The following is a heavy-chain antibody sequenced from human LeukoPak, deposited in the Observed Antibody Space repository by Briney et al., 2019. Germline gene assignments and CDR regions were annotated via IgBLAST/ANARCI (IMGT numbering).Heavy chain of an antibody. CDR1: GFTFSSYS. CDR2: ISSRSSYI. Sequence: GGSLRLSCAASGFTFSSYSMNWVRQAPGKGLEWVSSISSRSSYIYYADSVKGRFTISRDNAKNSLYLQMNSLRAEDTAVYYCARRMGYSGYDREVWGQGTLVTVSS. CDR3: ARRMGYSGYDREV. J-gene: IGHJ4*02. V-gene: IGHV3-21*01. D-gene: IGHD5-12*01.